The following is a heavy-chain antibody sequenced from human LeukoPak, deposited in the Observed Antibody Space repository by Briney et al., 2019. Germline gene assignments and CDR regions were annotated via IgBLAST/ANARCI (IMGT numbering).Heavy chain of an antibody. Sequence: PGGSLRLSCAASGFTFSSYWMHWVRQAPGKGLVWVSRINSDGSSTSYADSVKGRFTISRDNAKNTLYLQMNSLRAEDTAVYYCAREVGDSSGYYPHYFDYWGQGTLVTVSS. CDR3: AREVGDSSGYYPHYFDY. CDR2: INSDGSST. CDR1: GFTFSSYW. V-gene: IGHV3-74*01. J-gene: IGHJ4*02. D-gene: IGHD3-22*01.